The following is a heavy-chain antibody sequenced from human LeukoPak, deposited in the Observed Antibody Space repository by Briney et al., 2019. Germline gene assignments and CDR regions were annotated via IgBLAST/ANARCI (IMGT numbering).Heavy chain of an antibody. CDR2: IYTSAST. CDR1: GGSISTYY. CDR3: ARSEGVEAAHSWYLDL. Sequence: PSETLSLTCTVSGGSISTYYWSWIRQPAGKGLEWIGLIYTSASTNYNPSLKSRVTMSVDTSKNQFSLKLSSVTAADTAVYYRARSEGVEAAHSWYLDLWGRGTLVTVSS. D-gene: IGHD3-10*01. J-gene: IGHJ2*01. V-gene: IGHV4-4*07.